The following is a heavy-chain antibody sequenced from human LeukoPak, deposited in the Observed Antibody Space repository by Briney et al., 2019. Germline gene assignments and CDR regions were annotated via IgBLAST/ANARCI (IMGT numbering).Heavy chain of an antibody. D-gene: IGHD6-19*01. J-gene: IGHJ4*02. V-gene: IGHV4-30-2*01. CDR2: IYHSGST. CDR1: GGSISSGGYS. CDR3: ARYSSGWAVPYYYFDY. Sequence: SETLSLTCAVSGGSISSGGYSWSWIRQPPGKGLEWIGYIYHSGSTNYNPSLKSRVTISVDTSKNQFSLKLSSVTAADTAVYYCARYSSGWAVPYYYFDYWGQGTLVTVSS.